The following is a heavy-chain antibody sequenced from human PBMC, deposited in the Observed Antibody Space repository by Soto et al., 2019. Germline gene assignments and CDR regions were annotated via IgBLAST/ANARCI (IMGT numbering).Heavy chain of an antibody. Sequence: QVQLVESGGGVVQPGRSLRLSCAASGFTFSSYGMHWVRQAPGQGLEWVAVISYDGSNKYYADSVKGRFTISRDNSKNTLYLQMNSLRAEDTAVYYCAKDPHGVVITEPNYFDYWGQGTLVTVSS. CDR3: AKDPHGVVITEPNYFDY. CDR1: GFTFSSYG. CDR2: ISYDGSNK. J-gene: IGHJ4*02. V-gene: IGHV3-30*18. D-gene: IGHD3-3*01.